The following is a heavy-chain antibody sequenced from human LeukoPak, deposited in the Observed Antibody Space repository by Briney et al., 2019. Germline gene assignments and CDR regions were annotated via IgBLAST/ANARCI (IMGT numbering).Heavy chain of an antibody. CDR1: GYTFTDYY. J-gene: IGHJ4*02. CDR3: GRDYSYTGAWYDY. CDR2: INPNSGGT. D-gene: IGHD6-19*01. Sequence: GASVKVSCKASGYTFTDYYMHWVRQAPGQGLEWMGWINPNSGGTNYAQKFQGRVTMTRDTSISTAYMELSRLRSDDTAVFYCGRDYSYTGAWYDYGGQGTLVTVPS. V-gene: IGHV1-2*02.